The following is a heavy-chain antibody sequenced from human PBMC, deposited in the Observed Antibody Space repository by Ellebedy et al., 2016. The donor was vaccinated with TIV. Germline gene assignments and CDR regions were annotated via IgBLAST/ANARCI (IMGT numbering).Heavy chain of an antibody. Sequence: GESLKISCVASGFTFSGYGMHWVRQAPGKGLEWVAVISNDGRNKYYADPVKGRFTISRDNSKNTLSLQMNILKIEDTAVYYCARDSGSGAFDIWGQGTLVTVSS. V-gene: IGHV3-30*03. CDR2: ISNDGRNK. J-gene: IGHJ3*02. CDR1: GFTFSGYG. CDR3: ARDSGSGAFDI. D-gene: IGHD3-10*01.